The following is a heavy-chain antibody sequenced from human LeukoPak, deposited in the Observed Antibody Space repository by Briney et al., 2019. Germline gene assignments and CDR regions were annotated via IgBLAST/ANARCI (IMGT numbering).Heavy chain of an antibody. Sequence: SETLSLTCTVSGVSISSYYWSWIRQPPGKGGEWVGYIYYSGSTNYNPSLKSRVNISVDTCKNQFSLNLSSVPAAATAVYYCARLPSIAVAAPWFDPWGQGTLVTVSS. CDR1: GVSISSYY. CDR2: IYYSGST. J-gene: IGHJ5*02. CDR3: ARLPSIAVAAPWFDP. V-gene: IGHV4-59*08. D-gene: IGHD6-19*01.